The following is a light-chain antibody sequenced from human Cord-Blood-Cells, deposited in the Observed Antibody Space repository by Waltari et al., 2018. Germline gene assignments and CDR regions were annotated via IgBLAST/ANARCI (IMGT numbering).Light chain of an antibody. J-gene: IGLJ3*02. CDR3: SSYTSSSTNWV. V-gene: IGLV3-25*03. CDR1: ALPKQY. Sequence: SYELTQPPSVSVSPGQTARITCSGDALPKQYAYWYQQKPGQAPVLVIYKDSERPSGIPERFSGSSSGTTITLTISGVQAEDEADYYCSSYTSSSTNWVFGGGTKLTVL. CDR2: KDS.